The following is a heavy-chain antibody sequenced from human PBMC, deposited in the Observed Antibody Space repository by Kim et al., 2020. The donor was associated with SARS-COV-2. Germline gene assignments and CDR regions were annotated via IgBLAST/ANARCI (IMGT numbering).Heavy chain of an antibody. V-gene: IGHV4-59*08. J-gene: IGHJ6*03. CDR2: IYYSGST. Sequence: SETLSLTCTVSGGSISSYYWSWIRQPPGKGLEWIGYIYYSGSTNYNPSLKSRVTISVDTSKNQFSLKLSSVTAADTAVYYCASLDCSSTSCYPDNYYMDVWGKGTTVTVSS. CDR3: ASLDCSSTSCYPDNYYMDV. CDR1: GGSISSYY. D-gene: IGHD2-2*01.